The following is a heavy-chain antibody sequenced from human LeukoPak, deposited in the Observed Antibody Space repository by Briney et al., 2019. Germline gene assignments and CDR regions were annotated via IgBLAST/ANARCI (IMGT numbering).Heavy chain of an antibody. V-gene: IGHV1-2*02. CDR3: ARAERAVAGTEH. CDR1: GYAFTGYY. Sequence: GASVKVSCKASGYAFTGYYMHWVRQAPGQGLEWMGWINPNSGGTDYAQKFQGRVTMTRDTSISTAYMELSRLRSDDTAVYYCARAERAVAGTEHWGQGTLVTVSS. J-gene: IGHJ1*01. CDR2: INPNSGGT. D-gene: IGHD6-19*01.